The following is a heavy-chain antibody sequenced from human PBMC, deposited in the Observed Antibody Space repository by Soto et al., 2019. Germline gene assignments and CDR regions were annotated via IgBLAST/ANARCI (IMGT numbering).Heavy chain of an antibody. Sequence: QVQLVQSGAEVKKPGSSVTVSCKASGGTFSSYTISWVRQAPGQGLEWMGGIIPIFGTANYAQKFQGRVTMPADESTSTAYMELSSLRSEDTAVDYCARGNHRWLQLWYFDLWGRGTLVTVSS. D-gene: IGHD5-12*01. V-gene: IGHV1-69*12. CDR2: IIPIFGTA. CDR3: ARGNHRWLQLWYFDL. CDR1: GGTFSSYT. J-gene: IGHJ2*01.